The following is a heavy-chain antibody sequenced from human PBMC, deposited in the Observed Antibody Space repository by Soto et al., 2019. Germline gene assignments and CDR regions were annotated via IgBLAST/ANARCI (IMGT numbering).Heavy chain of an antibody. D-gene: IGHD3-22*01. J-gene: IGHJ4*02. V-gene: IGHV3-30*03. CDR2: ISSDGHHQ. CDR1: GFSFNDYA. Sequence: GSLRLSCATSGFSFNDYAMYWVRQAPGQGLEWVAIISSDGHHQFYLDNLRGRFTVSRDNAKNTLYLQMNSLRPEDTAVYYCSRGTYYPQSSGLHADYWGPGTVVTVSS. CDR3: SRGTYYPQSSGLHADY.